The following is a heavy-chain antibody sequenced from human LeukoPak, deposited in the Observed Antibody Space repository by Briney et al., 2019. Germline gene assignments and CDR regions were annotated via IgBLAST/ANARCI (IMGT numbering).Heavy chain of an antibody. J-gene: IGHJ4*02. CDR3: ARLSARYYGSGTVDY. CDR2: IYYSGST. Sequence: SETLSLTCTVSGGSISSSSYYWGWICQPPGKGLEWIGSIYYSGSTYYNPSLKSRVTISVDTSKNQFSLKLSSVTAADTAVYYCARLSARYYGSGTVDYWGQGTLVTVSS. CDR1: GGSISSSSYY. D-gene: IGHD3-10*01. V-gene: IGHV4-39*01.